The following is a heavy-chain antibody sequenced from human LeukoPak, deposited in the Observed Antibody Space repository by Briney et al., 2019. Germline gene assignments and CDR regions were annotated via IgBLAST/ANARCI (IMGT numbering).Heavy chain of an antibody. V-gene: IGHV4-39*01. CDR2: IYYSGST. CDR1: SGSISSSSHY. CDR3: ARQKSGSYGLFDY. Sequence: SETLSLTCTVSSGSISSSSHYWGWIRQPPGKGLEWIGSIYYSGSTYYNPSLKSRVTISVDTSKNQFSLKLSSVTAADTSVYYCARQKSGSYGLFDYWGQGTLVTVSS. J-gene: IGHJ4*02. D-gene: IGHD1-26*01.